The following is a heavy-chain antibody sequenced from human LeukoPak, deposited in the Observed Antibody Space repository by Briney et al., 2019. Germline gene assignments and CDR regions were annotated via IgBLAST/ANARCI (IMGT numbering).Heavy chain of an antibody. CDR3: AKDKHYGSGRSLDY. D-gene: IGHD3-10*01. Sequence: GGSLRLSCAASGFTFNNYDMHWVRQAPGKGLEWVAFIRYDGSNKYYADSVKGRFTISRDNSKNTLYLQMNSLRAEDAAVYYCAKDKHYGSGRSLDYWGQGTLVTVSS. V-gene: IGHV3-30*02. J-gene: IGHJ4*02. CDR1: GFTFNNYD. CDR2: IRYDGSNK.